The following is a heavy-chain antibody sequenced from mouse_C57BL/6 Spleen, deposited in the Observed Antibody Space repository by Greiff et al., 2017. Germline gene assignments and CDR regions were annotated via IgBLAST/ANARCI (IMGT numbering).Heavy chain of an antibody. CDR3: TSSYYGYESGLRYFGV. Sequence: VQLQQSGAELVRPGASVKLSCTASGFNIKDDYMHWVKQRPEQGLEWIGWIDPENGDTEYASKFQGKATITADTSSNTAYLQLSSLTSEDTAVYYCTSSYYGYESGLRYFGVWGTGTTVTVSS. J-gene: IGHJ1*03. CDR2: IDPENGDT. CDR1: GFNIKDDY. D-gene: IGHD2-2*01. V-gene: IGHV14-4*01.